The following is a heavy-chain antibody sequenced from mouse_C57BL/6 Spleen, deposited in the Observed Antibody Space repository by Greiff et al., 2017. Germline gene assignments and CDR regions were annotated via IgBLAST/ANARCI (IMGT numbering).Heavy chain of an antibody. J-gene: IGHJ4*01. D-gene: IGHD3-2*02. CDR2: ISYDGGN. V-gene: IGHV3-6*01. CDR3: ASDSSYYAMDY. CDR1: GYYITSGYY. Sequence: EVQLQQSGPGLVKPSQSLSLTCSVTGYYITSGYYWNWIRQFPGNKLEWMGYISYDGGNKYNPSLKNRISITRDTSKNQFFLKLNSVTTEDTATYYCASDSSYYAMDYWGQGTSVTVSS.